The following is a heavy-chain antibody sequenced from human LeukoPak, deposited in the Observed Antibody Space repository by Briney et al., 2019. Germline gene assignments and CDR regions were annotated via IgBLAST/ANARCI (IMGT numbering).Heavy chain of an antibody. D-gene: IGHD6-13*01. CDR1: GFTFSSYW. J-gene: IGHJ4*02. V-gene: IGHV3-74*01. Sequence: GGSLRLSCAASGFTFSSYWMHWVRQGPGKGLVWVSRINSDGSSTSYADSVKGRFTVSRDNAKNTLYLQMNSLRAEDTAVYYCARGAASGTVDYWGQGTLVTVSP. CDR3: ARGAASGTVDY. CDR2: INSDGSST.